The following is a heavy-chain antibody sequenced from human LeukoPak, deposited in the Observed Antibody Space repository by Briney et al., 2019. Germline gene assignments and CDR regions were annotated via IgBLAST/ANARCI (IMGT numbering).Heavy chain of an antibody. CDR1: GGTFSSYA. J-gene: IGHJ4*02. Sequence: GASVKVSCKASGGTFSSYAISWVRQAPGQGLEWMGRIIPILGIANYAQKFQGRVTITADKSTSTAYMELSSLRSGDTAVYYCAREVIAAADSMDYWGQGTLVTVSS. D-gene: IGHD6-13*01. CDR2: IIPILGIA. CDR3: AREVIAAADSMDY. V-gene: IGHV1-69*04.